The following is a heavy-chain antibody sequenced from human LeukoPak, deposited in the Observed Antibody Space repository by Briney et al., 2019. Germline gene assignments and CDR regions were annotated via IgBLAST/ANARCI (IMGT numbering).Heavy chain of an antibody. CDR2: INPNSGGT. D-gene: IGHD3-22*01. CDR1: GYTFSGFY. J-gene: IGHJ4*02. CDR3: ARDLTLNYDSSGLWTYFDY. Sequence: ASVKVSCKASGYTFSGFYMHWVRQAPGQGLEWMGWINPNSGGTKYAQKFQGRVTMTSDTSISTTYMELSRLRSDDTAVYYCARDLTLNYDSSGLWTYFDYWGQGTLVTVSS. V-gene: IGHV1-2*02.